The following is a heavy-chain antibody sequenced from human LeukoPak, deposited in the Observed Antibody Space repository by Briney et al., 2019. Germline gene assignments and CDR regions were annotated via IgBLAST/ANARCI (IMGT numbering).Heavy chain of an antibody. Sequence: GGSLRLSCAASGFIFKNFGMYWGRQAPGKGLEGVALIRYDGSRRYYTDSVKRRFTISRDNSNNTLYLQMNSLRPEDTAVYFCAKDRSWGMNSAEYWGQGTPVTVSS. J-gene: IGHJ4*02. D-gene: IGHD7-27*01. CDR3: AKDRSWGMNSAEY. CDR1: GFIFKNFG. CDR2: IRYDGSRR. V-gene: IGHV3-30*02.